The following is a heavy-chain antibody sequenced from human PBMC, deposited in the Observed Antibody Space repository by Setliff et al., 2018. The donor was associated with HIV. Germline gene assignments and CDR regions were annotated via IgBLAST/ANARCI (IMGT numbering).Heavy chain of an antibody. D-gene: IGHD6-6*01. CDR1: GGSISSGGYY. CDR3: ARGGGTSSPIDYHYYIDV. Sequence: PSETLSLTCTVSGGSISSGGYYWSWIRQPPGKGLEWIGYIYYSGSSIYNPSLKSRVTISVDTSKNQFSLKMSSVTAADTAVYYCARGGGTSSPIDYHYYIDVWGKGTTVTVLL. J-gene: IGHJ6*03. CDR2: IYYSGSS. V-gene: IGHV4-61*08.